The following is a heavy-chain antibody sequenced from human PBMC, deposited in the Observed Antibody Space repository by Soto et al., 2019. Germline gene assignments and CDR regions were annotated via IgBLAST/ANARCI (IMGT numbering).Heavy chain of an antibody. CDR3: ARGLTMGQLPSHFDH. V-gene: IGHV4-61*01. CDR2: VHSSGIT. Sequence: PSETLSLTCTVSGGSVSNDNFYWSWIRQPPGKGLEWLGYVHSSGITNYNPSLKRRVSTSVDTSRNQISLRLSSVTAADTAVYYCARGLTMGQLPSHFDHWGQGTLVTVSS. D-gene: IGHD3-16*01. CDR1: GGSVSNDNFY. J-gene: IGHJ5*02.